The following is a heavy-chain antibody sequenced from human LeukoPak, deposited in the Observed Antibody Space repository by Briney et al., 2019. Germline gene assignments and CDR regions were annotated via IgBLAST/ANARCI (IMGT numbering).Heavy chain of an antibody. D-gene: IGHD1-26*01. CDR1: GGSFSGYY. V-gene: IGHV4-34*01. CDR2: ISHSGST. Sequence: PSETLSLTCAVYGGSFSGYYWSWIRQPPGKGLEWIGEISHSGSTYYNPSLKSRVTISVDTSKNQFSLKLSSVTAADTAVYYCARQSGSYGVYYYYMDVWGKGTTVTISS. J-gene: IGHJ6*03. CDR3: ARQSGSYGVYYYYMDV.